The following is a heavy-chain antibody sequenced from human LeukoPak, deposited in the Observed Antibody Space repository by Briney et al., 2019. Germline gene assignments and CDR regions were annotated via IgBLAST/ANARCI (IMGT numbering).Heavy chain of an antibody. D-gene: IGHD3-10*01. CDR3: ARVPQKLLWFGELLLRRNWFDP. V-gene: IGHV1-8*01. CDR1: GYTFTSYD. CDR2: MNPNSGNT. Sequence: GASVKVSCKASGYTFTSYDINWVRQATGQGLEWMGWMNPNSGNTGYAQKFQGRVTMTRNTSISTAYMGLSSLRSEDTAVYYCARVPQKLLWFGELLLRRNWFDPWGQGTLVTVSS. J-gene: IGHJ5*02.